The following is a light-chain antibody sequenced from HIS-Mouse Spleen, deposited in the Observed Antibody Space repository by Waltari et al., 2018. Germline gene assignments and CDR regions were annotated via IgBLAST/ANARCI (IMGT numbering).Light chain of an antibody. CDR2: DVS. J-gene: IGLJ3*02. CDR3: CSYAGSCWV. Sequence: QSALTQPRSVSGSPGQSVTIPCTGTSSDVGGYNYVSWYQQHPGKAPKLMIYDVSKRPSGVPDRFSGSKSGNTASLTISGLQAEDEADYYCCSYAGSCWVFGGGTKLTVL. CDR1: SSDVGGYNY. V-gene: IGLV2-11*01.